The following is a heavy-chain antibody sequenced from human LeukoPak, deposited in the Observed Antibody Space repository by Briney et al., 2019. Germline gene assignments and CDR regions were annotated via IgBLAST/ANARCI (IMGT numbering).Heavy chain of an antibody. CDR1: GFIFSRYS. Sequence: GGSLRLSCAASGFIFSRYSMHWVRQSPGKGPEWVSCISASSSSIYYADSVQGRFTISRDTAKNSLYLQMNSLRAEDTAVYYCAKAPYRVIVATGNYLDPWGQGTLVTVSS. J-gene: IGHJ5*02. D-gene: IGHD2-21*01. CDR3: AKAPYRVIVATGNYLDP. V-gene: IGHV3-48*01. CDR2: ISASSSSI.